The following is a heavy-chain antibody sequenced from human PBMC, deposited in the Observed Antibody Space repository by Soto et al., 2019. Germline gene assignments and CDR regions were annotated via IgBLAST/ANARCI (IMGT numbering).Heavy chain of an antibody. CDR2: IVVGSGNT. V-gene: IGHV1-58*01. D-gene: IGHD3-16*01. CDR1: GFTFTSSA. J-gene: IGHJ5*02. CDR3: SPYTFENWFDP. Sequence: GASVKVSCKASGFTFTSSAVQCVRQARGQRLEWIGWIVVGSGNTNYAQKFQERVTITRDMSTSTAYMELSSLRSEDTAVYDSSPYTFENWFDPWGQGTLVTVSS.